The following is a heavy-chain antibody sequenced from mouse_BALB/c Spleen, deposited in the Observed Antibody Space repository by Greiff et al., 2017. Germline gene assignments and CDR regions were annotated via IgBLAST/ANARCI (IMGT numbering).Heavy chain of an antibody. D-gene: IGHD2-4*01. CDR3: ARSDYYDYDVMGFAY. J-gene: IGHJ3*01. Sequence: VQLQQSGAELVKPGASVKLSCTASGFNIKDTYMHWVKQRPEQGLEWIGRIDPANGNTKYDPKFQGKATITADTSSNTAYLQLSSLTSEDTAVYYCARSDYYDYDVMGFAYWGQGTLVTVSA. CDR2: IDPANGNT. CDR1: GFNIKDTY. V-gene: IGHV14-3*02.